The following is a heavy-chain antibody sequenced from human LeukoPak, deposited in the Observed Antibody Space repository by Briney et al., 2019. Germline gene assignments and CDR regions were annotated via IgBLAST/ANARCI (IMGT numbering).Heavy chain of an antibody. CDR2: IWCDGSNK. D-gene: IGHD3-22*01. CDR3: ARAFGASSGYSVDY. Sequence: GGSLRLSCAASGFTFSSYAMHWVRQAPGKGLEWVTVIWCDGSNKHYADSVKGRFTISRDNSKNTLYLQMDSLRAEDTAVYYCARAFGASSGYSVDYWGQGTLVTVSS. J-gene: IGHJ4*02. CDR1: GFTFSSYA. V-gene: IGHV3-33*01.